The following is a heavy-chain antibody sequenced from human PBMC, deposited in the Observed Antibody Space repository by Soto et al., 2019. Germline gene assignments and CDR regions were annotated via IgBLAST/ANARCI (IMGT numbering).Heavy chain of an antibody. CDR3: AREGNDCSGGSCSTGHYYYYHYMDV. CDR1: GYTFTSHG. V-gene: IGHV1-18*01. J-gene: IGHJ6*03. Sequence: ASVKVSCKASGYTFTSHGISWVRQAPGQGLEWMGWISAYNGNTNYAQKLQGRVTMTTDTSTSTAYMELRSLRSDDTAVYYCAREGNDCSGGSCSTGHYYYYHYMDVWGKGTPVTVSS. D-gene: IGHD2-15*01. CDR2: ISAYNGNT.